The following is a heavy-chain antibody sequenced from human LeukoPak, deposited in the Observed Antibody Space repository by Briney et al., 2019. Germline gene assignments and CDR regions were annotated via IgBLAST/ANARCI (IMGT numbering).Heavy chain of an antibody. CDR3: VRDVSEGDAFEI. V-gene: IGHV1-69*04. J-gene: IGHJ3*02. CDR2: IIPILGLA. CDR1: GGTFSRYG. Sequence: SVKVSCKASGGTFSRYGITWVRQAPGQGLEWMGRIIPILGLANYAQKFQGRVAIIADKSTNTAYMELSSVTSEDTAVYYCVRDVSEGDAFEIWGQGTKVTVSS. D-gene: IGHD2-8*01.